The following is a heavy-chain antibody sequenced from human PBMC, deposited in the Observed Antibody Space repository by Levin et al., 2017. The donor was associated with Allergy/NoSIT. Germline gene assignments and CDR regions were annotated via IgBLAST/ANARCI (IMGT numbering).Heavy chain of an antibody. D-gene: IGHD6-6*01. CDR3: ASDGSYDTLDI. V-gene: IGHV3-21*01. J-gene: IGHJ3*02. CDR2: ISSSSTYI. Sequence: GESLKISCAASGFTFSGYTLNWVRQAPGKGLEWVSSISSSSTYIYYADSLKGRFTISRDDAKNSLSLQMNTLRVEDTAVYYCASDGSYDTLDIWGQGTMVTVSS. CDR1: GFTFSGYT.